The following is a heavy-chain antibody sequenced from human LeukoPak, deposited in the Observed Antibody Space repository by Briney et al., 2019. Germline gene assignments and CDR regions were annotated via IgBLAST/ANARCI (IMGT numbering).Heavy chain of an antibody. V-gene: IGHV1-69*13. CDR3: ARGKDGGQYYYDSSGYFYY. CDR2: IIPIFGTA. CDR1: GGTFSSYA. D-gene: IGHD3-22*01. J-gene: IGHJ4*02. Sequence: ASVEVSCKASGGTFSSYAISWVRQAPGQGLEWMGGIIPIFGTANYAQKFQGRVTITADESTSTAYMELGSLRSEDTAVYYCARGKDGGQYYYDSSGYFYYWGQGTLVTVSS.